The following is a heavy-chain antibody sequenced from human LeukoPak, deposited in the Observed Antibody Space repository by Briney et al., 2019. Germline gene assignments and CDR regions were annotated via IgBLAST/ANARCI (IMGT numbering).Heavy chain of an antibody. CDR1: GFTFSSYW. CDR3: ARGYPGRYDSSGYYRPAVY. CDR2: IKQDGSEK. V-gene: IGHV3-7*01. Sequence: GGSLRLSCAASGFTFSSYWMSWVRQAPGKGLEWVANIKQDGSEKYYVDSVKGRFTISRDNAKNSPYLQMNSLRAEDTAVYYCARGYPGRYDSSGYYRPAVYWGQGTLVTVSS. J-gene: IGHJ4*02. D-gene: IGHD3-22*01.